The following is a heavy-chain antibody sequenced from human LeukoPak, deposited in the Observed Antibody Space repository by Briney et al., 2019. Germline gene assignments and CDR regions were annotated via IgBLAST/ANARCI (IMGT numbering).Heavy chain of an antibody. CDR2: ISWNSGSI. V-gene: IGHV3-9*01. J-gene: IGHJ4*02. CDR1: GFTFDDYA. CDR3: AKDTRMGDY. Sequence: PGGSLRLSCAASGFTFDDYAMHWVRQAPGKGLEWVSGISWNSGSIGYADSVKGRFTISRDNAKNSLYPQMNSLRAEDTALYYCAKDTRMGDYWGQGTLVTVSS.